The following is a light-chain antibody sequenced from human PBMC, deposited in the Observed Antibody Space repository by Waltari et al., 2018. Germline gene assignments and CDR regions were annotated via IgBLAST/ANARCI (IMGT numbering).Light chain of an antibody. CDR1: SSNIGAGYD. CDR3: QSYDSRVSGWV. V-gene: IGLV1-40*01. Sequence: QSVLTQPPSVSWAPGQRVIIPCTGSSSNIGAGYDSHWYQQVPGTAPKPLIYGNTNRPAGVPDRFSGSRSGTSASLAITGLQAEDEADYYCQSYDSRVSGWVFGGGSKLTVL. J-gene: IGLJ3*02. CDR2: GNT.